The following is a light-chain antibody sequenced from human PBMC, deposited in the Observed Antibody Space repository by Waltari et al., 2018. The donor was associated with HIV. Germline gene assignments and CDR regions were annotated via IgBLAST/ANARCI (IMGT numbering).Light chain of an antibody. CDR2: LAS. J-gene: IGKJ1*01. V-gene: IGKV2-28*01. CDR1: QSLRHNNGHNY. CDR3: MHGQQTPV. Sequence: DIAMIQSPDFLAVSPGEPASISCRSSQSLRHNNGHNYLDWYIQRPGQAPELLIYLASRRASGVPDRIAGSGSGTDFILKISRVEPEDVGVYYCMHGQQTPVFGQGTLVEV.